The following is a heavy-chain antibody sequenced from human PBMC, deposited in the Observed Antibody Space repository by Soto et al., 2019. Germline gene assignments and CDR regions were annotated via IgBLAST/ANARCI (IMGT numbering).Heavy chain of an antibody. J-gene: IGHJ4*02. CDR1: GGSISSSSYY. D-gene: IGHD3-10*01. CDR2: INYSGNT. Sequence: QLQLQESGPGLVKPSETLSLTCSVSGGSISSSSYYWVWIRQPPGKGLEWIGTINYSGNTYYNPSLESRATKSXXTSKNQFSLKLSSVSAADTAVYYCAKRSSGTMADYWGQGTLVTVSS. CDR3: AKRSSGTMADY. V-gene: IGHV4-39*01.